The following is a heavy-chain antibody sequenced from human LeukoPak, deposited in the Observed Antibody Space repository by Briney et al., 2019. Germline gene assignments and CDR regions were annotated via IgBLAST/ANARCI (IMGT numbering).Heavy chain of an antibody. CDR1: GYTVTDFY. J-gene: IGHJ4*02. D-gene: IGHD4-23*01. CDR2: TNPHSGDT. Sequence: GASVKVSCKASGYTVTDFYVHWVRQAPGQGPEWMGWTNPHSGDTHYSQKFQGRVTMTRDTSISTAYLELSSLRPDDTAVYYCVRGGPISRAPGNPLFDYWGQGTLVTVSS. V-gene: IGHV1-2*02. CDR3: VRGGPISRAPGNPLFDY.